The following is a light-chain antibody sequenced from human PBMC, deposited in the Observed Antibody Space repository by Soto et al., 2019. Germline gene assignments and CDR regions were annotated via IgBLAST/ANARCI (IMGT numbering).Light chain of an antibody. J-gene: IGKJ1*01. V-gene: IGKV1-39*01. CDR3: QQSYSTPQP. Sequence: IQMTQYPSSLSASVGDRVTITCRASQSISSYLNWYQQKPGKAPKLLIYAASSLQSGVPSRFSGSGSGTDFTITIRSLQPEDVAPYYCQQSYSTPQPFGQGTKVQIK. CDR1: QSISSY. CDR2: AAS.